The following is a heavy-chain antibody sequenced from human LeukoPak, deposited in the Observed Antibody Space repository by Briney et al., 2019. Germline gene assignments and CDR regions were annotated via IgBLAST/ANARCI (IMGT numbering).Heavy chain of an antibody. CDR2: MNPDSGNT. CDR1: GYTFTSYD. CDR3: ARQGSGSYKLDY. Sequence: WASEKVSCTASGYTFTSYDLNWVRQATGQGLEWMGWMNPDSGNTGYAQKFQGRITMTRDTSISTTYMEMSSLRSDDTAVFYCARQGSGSYKLDYWGQGALVTVSS. D-gene: IGHD3-10*01. V-gene: IGHV1-8*01. J-gene: IGHJ4*02.